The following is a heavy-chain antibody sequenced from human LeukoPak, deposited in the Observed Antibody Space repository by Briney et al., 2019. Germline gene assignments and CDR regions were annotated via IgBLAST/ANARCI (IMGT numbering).Heavy chain of an antibody. Sequence: GGSLRLSCAASGFTFSSHWMHWVRQAPEKGLVGVSHIYADVSATYYAASVKGRFTISRDNARNTPYLQMHSLTAEDTGVYYCVRGALRDCSYTSCTRGNWFDPWGQGTLVTVSS. J-gene: IGHJ5*02. CDR1: GFTFSSHW. CDR3: VRGALRDCSYTSCTRGNWFDP. D-gene: IGHD2-2*01. V-gene: IGHV3-74*01. CDR2: IYADVSAT.